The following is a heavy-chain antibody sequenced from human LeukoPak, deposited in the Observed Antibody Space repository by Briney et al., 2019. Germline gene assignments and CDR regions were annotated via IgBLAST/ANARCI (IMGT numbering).Heavy chain of an antibody. CDR1: GGSISSYY. CDR2: IYYSGST. J-gene: IGHJ3*02. CDR3: ARQGRGKKVHSSGGAFDI. V-gene: IGHV4-59*08. Sequence: PSETLSLTCTVSGGSISSYYWSWIRQPPGKGLEWIGYIYYSGSTNYNPSLKSRVTISVDTSKNQFSLKLSSVTAAGTAVYYCARQGRGKKVHSSGGAFDIWGQGTMVTVSS. D-gene: IGHD6-19*01.